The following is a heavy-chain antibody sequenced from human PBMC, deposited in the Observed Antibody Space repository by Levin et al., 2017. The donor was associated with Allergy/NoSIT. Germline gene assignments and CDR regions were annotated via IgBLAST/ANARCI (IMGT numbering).Heavy chain of an antibody. CDR1: GGSISSGDYY. CDR3: AREEMVRYYFYGVDV. CDR2: VHYSGST. D-gene: IGHD5-18*01. Sequence: LRLSCTVSGGSISSGDYYWSWIRQPPGRGLEWIGYVHYSGSTYYNPSLKSRLTISVDTSKNQFSLKLNSVTAADTAVYYCAREEMVRYYFYGVDVWGPGTTVTVSS. V-gene: IGHV4-30-4*01. J-gene: IGHJ6*02.